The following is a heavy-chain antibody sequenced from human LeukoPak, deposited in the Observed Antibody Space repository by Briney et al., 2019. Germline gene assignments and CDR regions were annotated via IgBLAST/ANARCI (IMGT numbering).Heavy chain of an antibody. CDR1: GGSFSGYY. CDR3: ARGRRNYYGSGSYYHYYYYYMDV. V-gene: IGHV4-34*01. D-gene: IGHD3-10*01. CDR2: INHSGST. Sequence: SETLSLTCAVYGGSFSGYYWSRIRQPPGKGLEWIGEINHSGSTNYNPSLKSRVTISVDTSKNQFSLKLSSVTAADTAVYYCARGRRNYYGSGSYYHYYYYYMDVWGKGTTVTVSS. J-gene: IGHJ6*03.